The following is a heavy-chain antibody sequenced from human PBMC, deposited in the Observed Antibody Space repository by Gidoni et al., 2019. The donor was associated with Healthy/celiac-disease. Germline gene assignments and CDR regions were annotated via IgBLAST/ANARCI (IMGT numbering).Heavy chain of an antibody. D-gene: IGHD2-2*01. Sequence: QVQLQQWGAGLLKPSETLSLTCAVYGGSFSGYYWSWIRQPPGKGLEWIGEINHSGSTNYNPSLKSRVTISVDTSKNQFSLKLSSVTAADTAVYYCARRSRAPSKAYFDYWGQGTLVTVSS. J-gene: IGHJ4*02. CDR1: GGSFSGYY. CDR3: ARRSRAPSKAYFDY. CDR2: INHSGST. V-gene: IGHV4-34*01.